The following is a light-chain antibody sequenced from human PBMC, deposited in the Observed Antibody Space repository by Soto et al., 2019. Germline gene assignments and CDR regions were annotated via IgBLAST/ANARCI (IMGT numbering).Light chain of an antibody. J-gene: IGLJ2*01. Sequence: QSALTPPASVSVSPGQSITISCTGSSSDVGGYNYVSWYHQHPGKAPKLMIYDVSNRPSGVSNRFSGSKSGNTASLTISGRQAEDEAEYYCSSYTSSSTLVFGGGTKLTVL. CDR1: SSDVGGYNY. CDR3: SSYTSSSTLV. CDR2: DVS. V-gene: IGLV2-14*01.